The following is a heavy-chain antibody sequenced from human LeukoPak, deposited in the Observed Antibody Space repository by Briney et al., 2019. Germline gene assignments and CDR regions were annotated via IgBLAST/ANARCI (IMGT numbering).Heavy chain of an antibody. J-gene: IGHJ5*02. D-gene: IGHD3-10*01. CDR1: GFTFSSYA. CDR2: ISYDGSNK. Sequence: GGSLRLSCAASGFTFSSYAMHWVRQAPGKGLEWVAVISYDGSNKYYADSVKGRFTISRDNSKNTLYLQMNSLRAEDTAVYYCAKGLWFGELYGSWFDPWGQGTLVTVSS. V-gene: IGHV3-30-3*01. CDR3: AKGLWFGELYGSWFDP.